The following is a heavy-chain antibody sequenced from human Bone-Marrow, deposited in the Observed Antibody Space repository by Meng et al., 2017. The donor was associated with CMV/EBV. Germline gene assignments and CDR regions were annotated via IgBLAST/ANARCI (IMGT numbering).Heavy chain of an antibody. J-gene: IGHJ6*02. CDR1: GGSLSNYG. D-gene: IGHD1-1*01. CDR2: IIPIFGTP. CDR3: ATPTSPPGLPFFVGMDV. Sequence: SVKVSCKASGGSLSNYGITWVRQAPGHGLEWMGGIIPIFGTPSYAQRFQGRVTITTDESTSTAYMEVSSLTSEDTAVYYCATPTSPPGLPFFVGMDVWGQGATVTVSS. V-gene: IGHV1-69*05.